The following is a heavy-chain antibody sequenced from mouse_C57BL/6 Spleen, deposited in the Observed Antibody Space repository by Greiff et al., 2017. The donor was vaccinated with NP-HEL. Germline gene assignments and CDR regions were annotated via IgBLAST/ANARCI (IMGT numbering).Heavy chain of an antibody. V-gene: IGHV1-59*01. D-gene: IGHD1-1*01. CDR1: GYTFTSYW. CDR3: ARGGITTVVEGY. J-gene: IGHJ2*01. Sequence: QVQLKQPGAELVRPGTSVKLSCKASGYTFTSYWMHWVKQRPGQGLEWIGVIDPSDSYTNYNQKFKGKATLTVDTSSSTAYMQLSSLTSEDSAVYYCARGGITTVVEGYWGQGTTLTVSS. CDR2: IDPSDSYT.